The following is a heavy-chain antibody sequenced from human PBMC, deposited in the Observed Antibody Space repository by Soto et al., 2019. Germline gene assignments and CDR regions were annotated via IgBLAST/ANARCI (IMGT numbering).Heavy chain of an antibody. Sequence: PRESLKISCKGSGYSFTSYWISWVRQMPGKGLEWMGRTDPSDSYTNYSPSFQGHVTISADKSISTAYLQWSSLKASDTAMYYCAKTITMIVVAPLNDAFDIWGQGTMVTVSS. CDR3: AKTITMIVVAPLNDAFDI. CDR2: TDPSDSYT. J-gene: IGHJ3*02. CDR1: GYSFTSYW. D-gene: IGHD3-22*01. V-gene: IGHV5-10-1*01.